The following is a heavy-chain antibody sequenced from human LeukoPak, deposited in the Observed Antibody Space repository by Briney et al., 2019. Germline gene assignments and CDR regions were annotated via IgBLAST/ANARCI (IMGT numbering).Heavy chain of an antibody. CDR2: IIPIFGTA. V-gene: IGHV1-69*13. CDR1: GGTFSSYA. D-gene: IGHD3/OR15-3a*01. J-gene: IGHJ5*02. CDR3: ARVYHGDYSGGFWTPPNWFDP. Sequence: ASVKVSCKAYGGTFSSYAISWVRQAPGQGLEWMGGIIPIFGTANYAQKFQGRVTITADESTSTAYMELSSLRSEDTAVYYCARVYHGDYSGGFWTPPNWFDPWGQGTLVTVSS.